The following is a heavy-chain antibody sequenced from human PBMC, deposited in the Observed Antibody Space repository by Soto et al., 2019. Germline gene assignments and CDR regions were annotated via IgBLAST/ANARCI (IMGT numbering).Heavy chain of an antibody. Sequence: QLQLQESGPGLVKPSETLSLTCTVSGGSISSSSYYWGWIRQPPGKGLEWIGSIYYSGSTYYNPSLKSRVTISVDTSKNQFSLKLSSVTAADTAVYYCARFGQGQLVSSWGQGTLVTVSS. J-gene: IGHJ5*02. D-gene: IGHD6-13*01. CDR1: GGSISSSSYY. V-gene: IGHV4-39*01. CDR2: IYYSGST. CDR3: ARFGQGQLVSS.